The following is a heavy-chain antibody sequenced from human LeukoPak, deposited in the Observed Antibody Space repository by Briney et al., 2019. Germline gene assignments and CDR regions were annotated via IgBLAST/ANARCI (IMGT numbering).Heavy chain of an antibody. J-gene: IGHJ4*02. Sequence: GGSLRLSCVVSGIPFSDYYMNWIRQTPGKGLEWISYISASSSYTDYADSVKGRFTISRDNAQNALFLQMNRLRVEDTAVYYCAAGTAAYYWGQGTLVTVSS. CDR1: GIPFSDYY. V-gene: IGHV3-11*03. D-gene: IGHD6-13*01. CDR2: ISASSSYT. CDR3: AAGTAAYY.